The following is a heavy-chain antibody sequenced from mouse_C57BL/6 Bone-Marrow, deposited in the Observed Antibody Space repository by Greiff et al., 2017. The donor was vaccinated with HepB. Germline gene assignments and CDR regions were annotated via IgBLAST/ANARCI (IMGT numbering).Heavy chain of an antibody. CDR1: GFSLTSYG. Sequence: VMLVESGPGLVQPSQSLSITCTVSGFSLTSYGVHWVRQSPGKGLEWLGVIWSGGSTDYNAAFISRLSISKDNSKSQVFFKMNSLQADDTAIYYCARPPTPGYFDYWGQGTTLTVSS. V-gene: IGHV2-2*01. CDR2: IWSGGST. D-gene: IGHD4-1*02. J-gene: IGHJ2*01. CDR3: ARPPTPGYFDY.